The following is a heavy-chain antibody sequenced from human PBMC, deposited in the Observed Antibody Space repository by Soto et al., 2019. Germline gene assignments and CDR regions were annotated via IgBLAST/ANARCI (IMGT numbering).Heavy chain of an antibody. D-gene: IGHD3-22*01. Sequence: GASVKVSCKASGGTFSSYAISWVRQAPGQGLEWMGGIIPIFGTANYAQKFQGRVTITADESTSTAYMELSSLRSEDTAVYYCAREGLDEGPNWFDPWGQGTLVTVSS. J-gene: IGHJ5*02. V-gene: IGHV1-69*13. CDR3: AREGLDEGPNWFDP. CDR1: GGTFSSYA. CDR2: IIPIFGTA.